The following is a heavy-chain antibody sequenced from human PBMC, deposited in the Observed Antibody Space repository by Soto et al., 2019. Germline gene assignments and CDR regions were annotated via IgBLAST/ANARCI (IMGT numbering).Heavy chain of an antibody. D-gene: IGHD3-3*01. J-gene: IGHJ4*02. CDR2: INPNSGGT. Sequence: GASVKVSCKASGYTFTGYYMHWVRQAPGQGLEWMGWINPNSGGTNYAQKFQGRVTMPRDTSISTAYMELSRLRSDDTAVYYCARERYYDFWSGYYNYFDYWGQGTLVTVSS. CDR3: ARERYYDFWSGYYNYFDY. V-gene: IGHV1-2*02. CDR1: GYTFTGYY.